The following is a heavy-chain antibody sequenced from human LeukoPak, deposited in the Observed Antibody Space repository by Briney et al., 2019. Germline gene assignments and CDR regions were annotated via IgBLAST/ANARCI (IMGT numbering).Heavy chain of an antibody. Sequence: PGGSLRLSCAASGFTFSSNAMTWVRQAPGKGLEWVSSISGGGGSTYYADSVKGRFTISRDNSKNTLFLHMNSLRAEETAVYYCAKGGYHYFDSWGQGTLVTVSS. CDR1: GFTFSSNA. V-gene: IGHV3-23*01. CDR3: AKGGYHYFDS. J-gene: IGHJ4*02. D-gene: IGHD5-12*01. CDR2: ISGGGGST.